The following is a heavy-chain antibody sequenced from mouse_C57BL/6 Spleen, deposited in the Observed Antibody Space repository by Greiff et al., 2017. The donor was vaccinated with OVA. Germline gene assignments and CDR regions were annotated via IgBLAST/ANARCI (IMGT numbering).Heavy chain of an antibody. D-gene: IGHD4-1*01. Sequence: EVHLVESGGGLVKPGGSLKLSCAASGFTFSDYGMHWVRQAPEKGLEWVAYISSGSSTIYYADTVKGRFTISRDNAKNTLFLQMTSLRSEDTAMYYCARRLGSYAMDYWGQGTSVTVSS. V-gene: IGHV5-17*01. J-gene: IGHJ4*01. CDR3: ARRLGSYAMDY. CDR2: ISSGSSTI. CDR1: GFTFSDYG.